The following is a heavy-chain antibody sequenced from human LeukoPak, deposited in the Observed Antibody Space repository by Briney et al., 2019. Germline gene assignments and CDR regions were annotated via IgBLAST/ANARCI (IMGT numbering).Heavy chain of an antibody. CDR3: AITVDCRATTDCYSYFHH. D-gene: IGHD2-21*02. CDR2: VSSDGTYT. J-gene: IGHJ1*01. CDR1: GFTFSSYF. V-gene: IGHV3-74*03. Sequence: GGSLGLSCAASGFTFSSYFMHWVRQAPGKGLVWVSRVSSDGTYTEYADSVKGRFTISRDNAKDTLYLQVNSLRAEDTAVYYCAITVDCRATTDCYSYFHHWGQGTLVTVSS.